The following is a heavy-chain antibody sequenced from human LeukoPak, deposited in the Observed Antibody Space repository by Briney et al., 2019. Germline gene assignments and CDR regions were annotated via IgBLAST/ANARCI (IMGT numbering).Heavy chain of an antibody. CDR1: GYTFTGYY. CDR3: ARTYYYGSDPFDP. J-gene: IGHJ5*02. D-gene: IGHD3-10*01. CDR2: INPNSGGT. V-gene: IGHV1-2*02. Sequence: ASVKVSCKASGYTFTGYYMHWVRQAPGQGLEWMGWINPNSGGTNYAQEFQGRVTMTRDTSISTAYMELSRLRSDDTAVYYCARTYYYGSDPFDPWGQGTLVTVSS.